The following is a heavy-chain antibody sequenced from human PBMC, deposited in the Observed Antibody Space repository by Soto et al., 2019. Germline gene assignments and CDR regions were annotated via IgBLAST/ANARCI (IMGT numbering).Heavy chain of an antibody. V-gene: IGHV3-21*06. J-gene: IGHJ4*02. D-gene: IGHD2-15*01. CDR1: EVTFSNDY. CDR2: IASNGQT. Sequence: PGGSLRLSCAAAEVTFSNDYMNWIRQAPGKGLEWVSSIASNGQTFYTDSVKGRFTISRDNAKNSLYLQMNSLRVEDTALYYCVVTQGSLDYWGQGTLVTVSS. CDR3: VVTQGSLDY.